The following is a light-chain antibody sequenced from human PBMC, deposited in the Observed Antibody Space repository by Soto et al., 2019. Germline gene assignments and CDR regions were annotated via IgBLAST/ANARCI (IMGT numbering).Light chain of an antibody. J-gene: IGLJ1*01. Sequence: SYELTQPLSVSVAPGQTARITCGGNNIGTKSVHWYQQKPGQAPVLVVYDDGDRPSGIPERFSGSNSGNTATLTNSRVEAGDEADYFCQVWDSNSDHYVFGSGTKLTVL. CDR2: DDG. CDR1: NIGTKS. V-gene: IGLV3-21*02. CDR3: QVWDSNSDHYV.